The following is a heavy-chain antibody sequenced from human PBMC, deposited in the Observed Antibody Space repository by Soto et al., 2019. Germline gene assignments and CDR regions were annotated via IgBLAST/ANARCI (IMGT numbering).Heavy chain of an antibody. CDR1: GFNFRTTA. J-gene: IGHJ4*02. V-gene: IGHV1-58*01. CDR2: IVVGSGNT. Sequence: SVQVSCKASGFNFRTTAVQWVRQARGQRLEWIGWIVVGSGNTNYAQNFHERVTITRDVSTSTAYMDVSSLRFEDTAVYYCAADPYYYDSSDYYSFDQWGQGTLVTVSS. CDR3: AADPYYYDSSDYYSFDQ. D-gene: IGHD3-22*01.